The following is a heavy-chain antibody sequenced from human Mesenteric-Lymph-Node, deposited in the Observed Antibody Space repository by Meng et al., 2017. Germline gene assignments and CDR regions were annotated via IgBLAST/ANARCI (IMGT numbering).Heavy chain of an antibody. J-gene: IGHJ3*02. CDR1: GYTFTGYY. Sequence: SVKVSCKASGYTFTGYYMHWVRQAPGQGLEWMGGIIPIFGTANYAQKFQGRVTITTDESTSTAYMELSSLRSEDTAVYYCARGADAFDIWGQGTMVTVSS. CDR2: IIPIFGTA. CDR3: ARGADAFDI. V-gene: IGHV1-69*05.